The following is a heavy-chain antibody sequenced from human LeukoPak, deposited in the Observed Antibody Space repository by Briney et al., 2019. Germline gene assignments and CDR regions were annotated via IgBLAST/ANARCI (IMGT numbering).Heavy chain of an antibody. CDR3: ASRANPTAWFDP. Sequence: ASVKVSCEASGYTFTSYGISWVRQAPGQGLEWMGWISAYNGNTNYAQKLQGRVTMTTDTSTSTAYMELRSLRSDDTAVYYCASRANPTAWFDPWGQGTLVTVSS. CDR2: ISAYNGNT. D-gene: IGHD1-26*01. J-gene: IGHJ5*02. V-gene: IGHV1-18*01. CDR1: GYTFTSYG.